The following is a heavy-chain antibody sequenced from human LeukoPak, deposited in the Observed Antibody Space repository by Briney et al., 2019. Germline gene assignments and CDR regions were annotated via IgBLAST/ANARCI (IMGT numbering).Heavy chain of an antibody. CDR1: GASVRSCY. J-gene: IGHJ4*02. Sequence: SETLSLTCTVSGASVRSCYWSWIRQPPGKKLESIGYFSYSGNTNYNPSLQSRVTISVDTSKNQFSLRLNSVTAADTAVYYCARHDGNSFGPWDDWGQGTLVTVSS. D-gene: IGHD1-14*01. CDR2: FSYSGNT. CDR3: ARHDGNSFGPWDD. V-gene: IGHV4-59*08.